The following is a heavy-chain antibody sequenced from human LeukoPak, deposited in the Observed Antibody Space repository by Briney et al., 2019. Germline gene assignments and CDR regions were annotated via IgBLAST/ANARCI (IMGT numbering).Heavy chain of an antibody. V-gene: IGHV3-30*04. J-gene: IGHJ3*02. CDR2: ISYDGSNK. Sequence: GGSLRLSCAASGFTFSSYAMHWVRQAPCKGLEWVAAISYDGSNKYYADSVKGRFTISRDNSKNTLYLQMNSLRAEDTAVYYCARSRVGWKDDAFDIWGQGTMVTVSS. CDR3: ARSRVGWKDDAFDI. CDR1: GFTFSSYA. D-gene: IGHD1-1*01.